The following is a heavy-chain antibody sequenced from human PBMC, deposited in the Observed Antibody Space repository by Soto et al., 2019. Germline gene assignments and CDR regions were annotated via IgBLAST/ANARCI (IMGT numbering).Heavy chain of an antibody. CDR1: GGTFSSYA. Sequence: QVQLVQSGAEVKKPGSSVKVSCKASGGTFSSYAISWVRQAPGQGLEWMGGSIPIFGTANYAQKFQGRVTMTADESTSTAYMELSSLRSEETAVYYCARFGVVPAEDYYYYYGMDVWGQGTTVTVSS. J-gene: IGHJ6*02. CDR2: SIPIFGTA. V-gene: IGHV1-69*01. CDR3: ARFGVVPAEDYYYYYGMDV. D-gene: IGHD2-2*01.